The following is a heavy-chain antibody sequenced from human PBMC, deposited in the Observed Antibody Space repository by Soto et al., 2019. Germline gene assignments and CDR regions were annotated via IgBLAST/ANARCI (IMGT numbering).Heavy chain of an antibody. CDR2: INHSGST. J-gene: IGHJ5*02. Sequence: SETLSLTCAVYGGSFGGYYWSWIRQPPGKGLEWIGEINHSGSTNYNPSLKSRVTISVDTSKNQFSLKLSSVTAADTAVYYCARADPDIVVVPAAIPGWFDPWGQGTLVTVSS. CDR3: ARADPDIVVVPAAIPGWFDP. D-gene: IGHD2-2*02. V-gene: IGHV4-34*01. CDR1: GGSFGGYY.